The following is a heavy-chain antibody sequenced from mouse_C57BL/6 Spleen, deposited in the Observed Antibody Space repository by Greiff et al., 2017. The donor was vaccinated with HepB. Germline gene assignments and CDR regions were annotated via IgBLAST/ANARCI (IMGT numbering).Heavy chain of an antibody. CDR2: IDPSDSYT. Sequence: VQLQQPGAELVMPGASVKLSCKASGYTFTSYWMHWVKQRPGQGLEWIGEIDPSDSYTNYNQKFKGKSTLTVDKSSSTAYMQLSSLTSEDSAVYYCARWDYSNFHFDYWGQGTTLTVSS. V-gene: IGHV1-69*01. CDR1: GYTFTSYW. J-gene: IGHJ2*01. D-gene: IGHD2-5*01. CDR3: ARWDYSNFHFDY.